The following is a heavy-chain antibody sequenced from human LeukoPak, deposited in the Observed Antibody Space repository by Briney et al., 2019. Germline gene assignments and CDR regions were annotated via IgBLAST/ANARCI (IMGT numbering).Heavy chain of an antibody. J-gene: IGHJ4*02. D-gene: IGHD3-3*01. V-gene: IGHV4-30-4*08. Sequence: TSETLSLTCTVSGGSISSGDYYWSWIRQPPGKGLEWIGYIYYSGSTYYNPSLKSRVTISVDTSKNQFSLKLSSVTAADTAVYYCARARFLEWLLVDFDYWGQGTLVTVSS. CDR1: GGSISSGDYY. CDR3: ARARFLEWLLVDFDY. CDR2: IYYSGST.